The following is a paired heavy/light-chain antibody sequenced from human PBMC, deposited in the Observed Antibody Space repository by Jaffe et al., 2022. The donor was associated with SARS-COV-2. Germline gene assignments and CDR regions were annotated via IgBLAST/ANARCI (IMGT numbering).Heavy chain of an antibody. CDR3: ASPYSSRWFYGMDV. D-gene: IGHD6-13*01. Sequence: QVQLVESGGGVVQPGRSLRLSCAASGFTFSTYAMHWVRQAPGKGLEWVAVISYDGSKKYYADSVKGRFTISRDNSKNTLYLQMSSLRVEDTAVYYCASPYSSRWFYGMDVWGQGTTVTVSS. V-gene: IGHV3-30-3*01. CDR1: GFTFSTYA. CDR2: ISYDGSKK. J-gene: IGHJ6*02.
Light chain of an antibody. Sequence: DIVMTQSPLSLPVTPGEPASISCRSSQSLLHSNGYNYLDWYLQKPGQSPQLLIYLGSNRASGVPDRFSGSGSGTDFTLKISRVEAEDVGVYYCMQALQTIFTFGPGTKVDIK. CDR1: QSLLHSNGYNY. CDR2: LGS. CDR3: MQALQTIFT. J-gene: IGKJ3*01. V-gene: IGKV2-28*01.